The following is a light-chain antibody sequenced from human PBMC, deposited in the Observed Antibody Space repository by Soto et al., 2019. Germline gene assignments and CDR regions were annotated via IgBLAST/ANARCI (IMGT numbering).Light chain of an antibody. CDR3: SSYAGSNNLVV. CDR2: EVS. CDR1: SSDVGGYNY. V-gene: IGLV2-8*01. J-gene: IGLJ2*01. Sequence: QSALTQPPSASGSPGQSVTISCTGTSSDVGGYNYVSWYQQHPGKAPKLMIYEVSTRPSGVPDRFSGSKSGNTASLTVSGLQAEDEADYYCSSYAGSNNLVVFGGGTKVTVL.